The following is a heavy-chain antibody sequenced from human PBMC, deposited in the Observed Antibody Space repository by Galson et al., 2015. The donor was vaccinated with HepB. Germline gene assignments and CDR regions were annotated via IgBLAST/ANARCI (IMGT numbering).Heavy chain of an antibody. CDR1: GFTFSSYA. J-gene: IGHJ4*02. CDR2: ISYDGSNK. Sequence: SLRLSCAASGFTFSSYAMHWVRQAPGKGLEWVAVISYDGSNKYYADSVKGRFAIPRDNSKNTLYLQMNSLRAEDTAVYYCARGGRVRGVIPTKLDYWGQGTLVTVSS. V-gene: IGHV3-30*09. CDR3: ARGGRVRGVIPTKLDY. D-gene: IGHD3-10*01.